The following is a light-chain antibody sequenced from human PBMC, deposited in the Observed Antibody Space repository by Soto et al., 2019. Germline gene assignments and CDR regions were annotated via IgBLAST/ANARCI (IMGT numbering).Light chain of an antibody. V-gene: IGLV1-44*01. CDR1: SSNIGSNT. Sequence: QSVLTQLPSASGTPGQRVTISCSGSSSNIGSNTVNWYQHLPGTAPKLLIHTNTQRPSGVPDRFSGSKSGTSASLAISGLQSEDEVDYYCATWDDSLNGWVFGGGTKVTVL. CDR2: TNT. J-gene: IGLJ3*02. CDR3: ATWDDSLNGWV.